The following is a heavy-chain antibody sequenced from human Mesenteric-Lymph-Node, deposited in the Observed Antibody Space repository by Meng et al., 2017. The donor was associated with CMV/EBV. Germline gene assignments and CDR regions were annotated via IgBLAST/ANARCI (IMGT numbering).Heavy chain of an antibody. CDR3: AAEKQGHGMDV. CDR1: GGSISSYY. J-gene: IGHJ6*02. Sequence: SETLSLTCTVSGGSISSYYWSWIQQPAGKGLEWIGRIYTSGSTNYNPSLKSRVTMSVDTSKNQFSLKLSSVTAADTAVYCCAAEKQGHGMDVWGQGTTVTVSS. CDR2: IYTSGST. V-gene: IGHV4-4*07.